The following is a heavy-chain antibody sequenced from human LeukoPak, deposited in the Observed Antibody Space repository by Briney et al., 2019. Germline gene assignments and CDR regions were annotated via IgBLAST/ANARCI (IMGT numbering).Heavy chain of an antibody. CDR3: AKGQGYSYALPFDY. V-gene: IGHV3-23*01. CDR2: ISGSGGST. D-gene: IGHD5-18*01. J-gene: IGHJ4*02. CDR1: GFTFSSYA. Sequence: GGSLRLSCAASGFTFSSYAMSWVRQAPGKGLEWVSAISGSGGSTYYADSVKGRFTISRDNSKNTLYLQMNSLRADDTAVYYCAKGQGYSYALPFDYWGQGTLVTVSS.